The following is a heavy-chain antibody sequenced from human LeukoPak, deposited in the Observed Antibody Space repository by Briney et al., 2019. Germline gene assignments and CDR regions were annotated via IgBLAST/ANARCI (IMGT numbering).Heavy chain of an antibody. J-gene: IGHJ4*02. D-gene: IGHD3-22*01. V-gene: IGHV3-30-3*01. CDR1: GFTFSSYA. Sequence: GGSLRLSCAASGFTFSSYAMHWVRQAPGKGLEWVAVISYDGSNKYYADSVKGRFTISRDNSKNTLYLQMNSLRAEDTAVYYCAREYYDSSSYWGLLNYFDYWGQGTLVTVSS. CDR3: AREYYDSSSYWGLLNYFDY. CDR2: ISYDGSNK.